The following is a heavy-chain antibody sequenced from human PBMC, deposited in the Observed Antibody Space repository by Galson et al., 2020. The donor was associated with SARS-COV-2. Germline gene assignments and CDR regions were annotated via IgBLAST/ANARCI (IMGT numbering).Heavy chain of an antibody. V-gene: IGHV3-74*01. Sequence: GGSLRLSCAASGFTFSSYWMHWVRQAPGKGLVWVSRINSDGSSTSYADSVKGRFTISRDNAKNTLYLQMNSLRAEDTAVYYCAREPGGSGWYLSNYYYGMDVWGQGTTVTVSS. D-gene: IGHD6-19*01. J-gene: IGHJ6*02. CDR2: INSDGSST. CDR1: GFTFSSYW. CDR3: AREPGGSGWYLSNYYYGMDV.